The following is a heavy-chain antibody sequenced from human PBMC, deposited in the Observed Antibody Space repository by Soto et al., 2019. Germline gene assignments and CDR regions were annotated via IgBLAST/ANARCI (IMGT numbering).Heavy chain of an antibody. CDR3: ARDGDVNTGFGKDY. Sequence: PXGSLRLSCSASGXTLSSGGIYWGWHAQVKGLELVAFIWHDGGNKFYEESVKGRLTISRDNSKNTLYMQMTTMSEQDTAMSYCARDGDVNTGFGKDYWGQGTLVPVSS. CDR1: GXTLSSGG. CDR2: IWHDGGNK. J-gene: IGHJ4*02. D-gene: IGHD3-16*01. V-gene: IGHV3-33*07.